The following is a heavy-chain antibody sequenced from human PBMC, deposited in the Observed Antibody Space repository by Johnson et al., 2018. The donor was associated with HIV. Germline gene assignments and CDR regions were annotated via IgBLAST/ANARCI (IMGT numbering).Heavy chain of an antibody. CDR3: ARDTQVPRYNWNDGAFDM. Sequence: QVQLVESGGGVVQPGRSLRLSCAASEFAFSTYTLHWVRQAPGKGLEWVAVISYDGSKKYYTDSVKGRFTISRDNSKNTLYLQMSSLRAEDTAVYYCARDTQVPRYNWNDGAFDMWGQGPMVTVSS. CDR2: ISYDGSKK. D-gene: IGHD1-1*01. CDR1: EFAFSTYT. J-gene: IGHJ3*02. V-gene: IGHV3-30*04.